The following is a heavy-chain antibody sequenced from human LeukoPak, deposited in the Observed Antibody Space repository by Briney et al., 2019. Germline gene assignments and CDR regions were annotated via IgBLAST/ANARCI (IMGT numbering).Heavy chain of an antibody. J-gene: IGHJ5*02. V-gene: IGHV1-8*01. CDR1: GYTFTSFD. CDR3: ARMDGRARLNWFDP. CDR2: MNPNTGNT. Sequence: ASVKVSCKASGYTFTSFDINWVRQATGQGLEWMGWMNPNTGNTGYAQKFQGRVTMTRDTSISTAYMELSSLRSDDTAVYYCARMDGRARLNWFDPWGQGTLVTVSS. D-gene: IGHD3-16*01.